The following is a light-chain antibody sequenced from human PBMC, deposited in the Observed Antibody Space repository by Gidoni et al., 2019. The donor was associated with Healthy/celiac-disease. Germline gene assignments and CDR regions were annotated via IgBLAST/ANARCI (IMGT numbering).Light chain of an antibody. Sequence: SYELTPPPPVSVSPGQTASITCSGDKLGDKYACWYQQKPGQSPVLVIYQDSKRPSGIPERFSGSNSGNTATLTISGTQAMDEADYYCQAWDSSTWVFGGGTKLTVL. V-gene: IGLV3-1*01. CDR3: QAWDSSTWV. CDR2: QDS. CDR1: KLGDKY. J-gene: IGLJ3*02.